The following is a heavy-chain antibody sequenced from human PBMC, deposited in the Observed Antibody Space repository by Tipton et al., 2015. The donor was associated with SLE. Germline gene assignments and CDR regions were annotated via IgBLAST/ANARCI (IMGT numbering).Heavy chain of an antibody. CDR3: SASITIFGVADY. D-gene: IGHD3-3*01. Sequence: TLSLTCTVSGGSISSRSYYWGWIRQPPGKGLEWIGEINHSGSTNYNPSLKSRVTISVDTSKNQFSLKLSSVTAADTAVYYCSASITIFGVADYWGQGTLVTVSS. V-gene: IGHV4-39*07. J-gene: IGHJ4*02. CDR2: INHSGST. CDR1: GGSISSRSYY.